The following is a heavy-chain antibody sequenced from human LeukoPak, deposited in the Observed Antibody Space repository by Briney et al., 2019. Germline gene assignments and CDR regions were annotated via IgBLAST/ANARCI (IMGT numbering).Heavy chain of an antibody. CDR2: IHSDGSST. D-gene: IGHD3-10*01. J-gene: IGHJ4*02. CDR3: ARGGGTGEFDY. V-gene: IGHV3-74*01. Sequence: GGSLRLSCAASGFDFSNYWMSWVRQAPGKGLMWVSRIHSDGSSTAYADSVKGRFTISRDNAKNTVYLQMNSLRVEDTAVYYCARGGGTGEFDYWGQGTLVTVSS. CDR1: GFDFSNYW.